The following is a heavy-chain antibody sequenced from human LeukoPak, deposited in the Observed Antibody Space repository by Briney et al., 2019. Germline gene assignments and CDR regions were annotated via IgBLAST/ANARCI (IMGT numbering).Heavy chain of an antibody. D-gene: IGHD6-13*01. CDR2: IYTSGST. Sequence: SETLSLTCAVYGGSFSGYYWSWIRQPAGKGLEWIGRIYTSGSTNYNPSLKSRVTISVDTSKSQFSLKLSSVTAADTAVYYCARDEVSSSWTKHTNWFDPWGQGTLVTVSS. V-gene: IGHV4-4*07. CDR1: GGSFSGYY. CDR3: ARDEVSSSWTKHTNWFDP. J-gene: IGHJ5*02.